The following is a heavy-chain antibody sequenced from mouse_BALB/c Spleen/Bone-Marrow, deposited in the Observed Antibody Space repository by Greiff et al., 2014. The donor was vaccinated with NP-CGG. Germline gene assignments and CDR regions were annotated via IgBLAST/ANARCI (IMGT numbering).Heavy chain of an antibody. CDR2: IGVGGTYT. D-gene: IGHD1-1*01. J-gene: IGHJ3*01. CDR3: ARPFTTVVATVFAY. V-gene: IGHV5-6*01. CDR1: GFSFSGYG. Sequence: DVHLVESGGDLVKPGGSLKLSCAASGFSFSGYGMSWVRQTPDKRLEWVATIGVGGTYTYYPDSVKGRFTISRDNAKNTLYPRMSSLKSEDTAMYYCARPFTTVVATVFAYWGQGTLVTVSA.